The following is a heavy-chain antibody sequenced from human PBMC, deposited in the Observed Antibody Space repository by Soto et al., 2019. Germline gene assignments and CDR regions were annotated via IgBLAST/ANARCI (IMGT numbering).Heavy chain of an antibody. J-gene: IGHJ6*02. V-gene: IGHV1-18*04. D-gene: IGHD2-2*01. CDR1: GYTFTSYG. Sequence: ASVKVSCKASGYTFTSYGISWVRQAPGQGLEWMGWISAYNGNTNYAQKLQGRVTMTTDTSTSTAYMELRSLRSDDTAVYYCARDYCSSTSCHYYYYGMDVWGQGTTVTVSS. CDR3: ARDYCSSTSCHYYYYGMDV. CDR2: ISAYNGNT.